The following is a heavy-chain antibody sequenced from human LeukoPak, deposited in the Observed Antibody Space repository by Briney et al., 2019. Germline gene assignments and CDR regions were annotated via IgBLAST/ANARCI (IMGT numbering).Heavy chain of an antibody. V-gene: IGHV4-31*03. CDR2: VYYSGST. D-gene: IGHD3-9*01. CDR3: AGGKYDILTGYFRFYH. CDR1: GVSVSSGGYY. J-gene: IGHJ4*02. Sequence: SQTLSLTCTVSGVSVSSGGYYWSWIRQHPEKGLESIGHVYYSGSTYYNPSLKSRITILKDASKNQFTLKLNSVTPTDTAVYFCAGGKYDILTGYFRFYHWGQGTLVTVSS.